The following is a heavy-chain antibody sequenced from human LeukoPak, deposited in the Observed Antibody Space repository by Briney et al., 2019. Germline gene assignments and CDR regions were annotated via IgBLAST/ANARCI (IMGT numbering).Heavy chain of an antibody. J-gene: IGHJ4*02. CDR3: AKEVVPGTSRSFDY. CDR1: GFTFSSYT. D-gene: IGHD2-2*01. CDR2: LSFGGGTI. V-gene: IGHV3-23*01. Sequence: GGSLRLSCAASGFTFSSYTMAWVRQAPGKGLECVSSLSFGGGTIYYADSVKGRLTISRDTSKNTLYLQMNSLRAEDMAIYYCAKEVVPGTSRSFDYWGQGTLVTVSS.